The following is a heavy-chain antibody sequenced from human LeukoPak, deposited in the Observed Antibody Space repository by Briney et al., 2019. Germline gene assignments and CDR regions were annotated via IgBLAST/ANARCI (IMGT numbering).Heavy chain of an antibody. CDR3: ARSHMFSSGWWEYYFDY. V-gene: IGHV4-39*07. J-gene: IGHJ4*02. CDR2: IYYSGST. CDR1: GGSISSSSYY. D-gene: IGHD6-19*01. Sequence: PSETLSLTCTVSGGSISSSSYYWGWIRQPPGKGLEWIGSIYYSGSTYYNPSLKSPVTISVDTSKNQFSLKLSSVTAADTAVYYCARSHMFSSGWWEYYFDYWGQGTLVTVSS.